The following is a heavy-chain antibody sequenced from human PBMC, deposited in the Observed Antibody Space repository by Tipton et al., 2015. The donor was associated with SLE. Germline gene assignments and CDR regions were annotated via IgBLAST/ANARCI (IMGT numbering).Heavy chain of an antibody. CDR1: GGSISSSSYY. D-gene: IGHD4-11*01. Sequence: TLSLTCTVSGGSISSSSYYWGWIRQPPGKGLEWIGRIYYSGSTYYNPSLKSRVTISVDTSKNQFSLKLSSVTAADTAVYYCARDSPHYSNYVSWFDPWGQGTLVTVSS. CDR2: IYYSGST. J-gene: IGHJ5*02. V-gene: IGHV4-39*07. CDR3: ARDSPHYSNYVSWFDP.